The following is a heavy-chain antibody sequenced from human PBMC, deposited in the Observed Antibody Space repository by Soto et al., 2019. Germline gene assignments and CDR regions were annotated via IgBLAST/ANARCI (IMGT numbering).Heavy chain of an antibody. CDR2: IYHSGST. D-gene: IGHD6-6*01. J-gene: IGHJ5*02. CDR1: GGSISSSNYY. V-gene: IGHV4-30-4*08. Sequence: SETLSLTCTVSGGSISSSNYYWGWIRQPPGKGLEWIEYIYHSGSTYYNPSLKSRVTISVDTSKNQFSLKLSSVTAADTAVYYCARERPDGARLDPWGQGTLVTVSS. CDR3: ARERPDGARLDP.